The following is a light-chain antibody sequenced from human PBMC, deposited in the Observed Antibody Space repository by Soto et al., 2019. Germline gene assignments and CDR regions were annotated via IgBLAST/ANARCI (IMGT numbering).Light chain of an antibody. Sequence: DIQMTQSPSTLSASVGDRVTITCRASQSISSWLAWYQQKPGKAPKLLIYKASSLESGVPSRFSGSGSGTEFTLTISSLQPDDFATYYCQQYNSYSFSWTFGQGPKVEIK. CDR3: QQYNSYSFSWT. V-gene: IGKV1-5*03. J-gene: IGKJ1*01. CDR1: QSISSW. CDR2: KAS.